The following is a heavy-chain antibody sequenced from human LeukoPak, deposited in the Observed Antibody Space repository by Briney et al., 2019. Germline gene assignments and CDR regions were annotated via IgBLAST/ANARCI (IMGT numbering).Heavy chain of an antibody. CDR1: GYSFTSYW. V-gene: IGHV5-51*01. D-gene: IGHD2-2*01. CDR2: IYPGDADT. Sequence: GESLKSSCKGSGYSFTSYWIGWGRQMPGKGLEWLGIIYPGDADTRYSPSFQGQVTISANKSISTAYLQWSSLKASDTAMYYCARRLYCSSTSCYYFDYWGQGTLVTVSS. CDR3: ARRLYCSSTSCYYFDY. J-gene: IGHJ4*02.